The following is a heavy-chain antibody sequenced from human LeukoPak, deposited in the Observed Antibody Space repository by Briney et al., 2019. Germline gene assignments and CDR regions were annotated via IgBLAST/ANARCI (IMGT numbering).Heavy chain of an antibody. V-gene: IGHV1-69*13. J-gene: IGHJ6*02. CDR3: ARANCSGGSCFFQIPYYGMDV. CDR2: IIPIFGTA. D-gene: IGHD2-15*01. CDR1: GGTFISYA. Sequence: SVKVSCKASGGTFISYAISWVRQAPGQGLEWMGGIIPIFGTANYAQKFQGRVTITADESTSTAYMELSSLRSEDTAVYYCARANCSGGSCFFQIPYYGMDVWGQGTTVTVSS.